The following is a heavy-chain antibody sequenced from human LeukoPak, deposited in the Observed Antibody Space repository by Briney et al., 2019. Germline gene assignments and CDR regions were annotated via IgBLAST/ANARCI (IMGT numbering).Heavy chain of an antibody. CDR3: ARAMVRGVRPPYYYYYYMDG. J-gene: IGHJ6*03. CDR2: IIPIFGTA. V-gene: IGHV1-69*06. CDR1: GGTFTSYA. D-gene: IGHD3-10*01. Sequence: SVKVSCKASGGTFTSYAISWLRQAPGQGLEWMGGIIPIFGTANYAQKLQGRVTITADTSTSTAYMELSSQRSDDTAVYYCARAMVRGVRPPYYYYYYMDGWVKGTTVTVCS.